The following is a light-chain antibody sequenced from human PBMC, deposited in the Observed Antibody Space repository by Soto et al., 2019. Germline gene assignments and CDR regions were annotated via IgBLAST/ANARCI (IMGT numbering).Light chain of an antibody. CDR1: SSDVGGYNY. CDR2: EVS. V-gene: IGLV2-8*01. Sequence: QSVLTQPPSASGSPGQSVTISCTGTSSDVGGYNYVSWYQQHPGKAPKLMIYEVSKRPSGVPDRFSGSKSGNTASLTVSGLQAEDEADYYCISYAGSNLLYVFGTVTKVTVL. J-gene: IGLJ1*01. CDR3: ISYAGSNLLYV.